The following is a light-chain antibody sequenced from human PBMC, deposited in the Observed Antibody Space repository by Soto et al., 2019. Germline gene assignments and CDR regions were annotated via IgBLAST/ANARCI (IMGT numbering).Light chain of an antibody. J-gene: IGLJ1*01. CDR2: EVS. V-gene: IGLV2-8*01. Sequence: QSVLTQPPSASGAPGQTVTISCTGNSSDVGGYNYVSWYQQHPGKAPKLIISEVSKRPSGVPDRFSGSKSGNTASLTVSGLQAEDEADYYCTSKAGTNNYVFGTGTKVTVL. CDR1: SSDVGGYNY. CDR3: TSKAGTNNYV.